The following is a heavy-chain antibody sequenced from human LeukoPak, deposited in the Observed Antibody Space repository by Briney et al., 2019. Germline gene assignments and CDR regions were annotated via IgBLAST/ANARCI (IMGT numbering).Heavy chain of an antibody. V-gene: IGHV3-11*04. D-gene: IGHD3-10*01. CDR2: ISSSGSTI. J-gene: IGHJ4*02. CDR3: AATYYYGSGSGGGFDY. CDR1: GFTFSDYY. Sequence: GGSLRLSCAASGFTFSDYYMSWIRQAPGKGLEWVSYISSSGSTIYYADSVKGRFTISRDNAKNSLYLQMTSLRAEGTAVYYCAATYYYGSGSGGGFDYWGQGTLVTVSS.